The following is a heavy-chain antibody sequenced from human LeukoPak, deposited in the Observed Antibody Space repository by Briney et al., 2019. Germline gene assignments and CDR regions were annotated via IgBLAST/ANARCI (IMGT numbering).Heavy chain of an antibody. Sequence: GASVKVSCKASGYTFTGYYMHWVRQAPGQGLEWMGGINPNSGGTNYAQKFQGRVTMTRDTSISTAYMEVSSLRSDDTAVCYCASGFGGSGSLTKILDYWGQGTLVTVSP. V-gene: IGHV1-2*02. CDR2: INPNSGGT. J-gene: IGHJ4*02. CDR1: GYTFTGYY. CDR3: ASGFGGSGSLTKILDY. D-gene: IGHD3-10*01.